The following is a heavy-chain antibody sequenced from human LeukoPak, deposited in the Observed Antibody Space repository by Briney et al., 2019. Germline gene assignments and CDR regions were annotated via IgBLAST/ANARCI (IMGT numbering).Heavy chain of an antibody. J-gene: IGHJ5*02. CDR2: IYHSGST. Sequence: SETLSLTCAVSGGSISSSNWWSWVRQPPGKGLEWIGEIYHSGSTNYNPSLKSRVTISVDKSKNQFSLKLSSVTAADTAVYYCARDLGYSSGWYDFNWFDPWGQGTLVTVSS. CDR3: ARDLGYSSGWYDFNWFDP. CDR1: GGSISSSNW. V-gene: IGHV4-4*02. D-gene: IGHD6-19*01.